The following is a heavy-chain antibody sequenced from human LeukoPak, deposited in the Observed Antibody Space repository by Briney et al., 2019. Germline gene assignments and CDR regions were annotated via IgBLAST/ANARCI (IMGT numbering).Heavy chain of an antibody. J-gene: IGHJ6*04. CDR2: ISSIGSTI. Sequence: PGGSLRLSCAASGFTLSSYEINWVRQAPGKGLEGVSYISSIGSTIYYADSLKGRFTISRDNAKNSLYLQMNSLRAEDTAVYYWAELGITMIGGVWGKGTTVTISS. CDR3: AELGITMIGGV. CDR1: GFTLSSYE. V-gene: IGHV3-48*03. D-gene: IGHD3-10*02.